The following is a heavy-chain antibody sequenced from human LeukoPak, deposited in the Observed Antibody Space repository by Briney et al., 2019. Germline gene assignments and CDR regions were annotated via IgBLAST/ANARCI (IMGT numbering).Heavy chain of an antibody. CDR1: GFTFTDYY. Sequence: GASVKVSCKASGFTFTDYYIHWVRQAPGQGVEWMGYINPHSGGTSSPQKFQGRVAMTTDTSISSAYMELSSLISDDTAMYYCVREGNELLSKDFDYWGQGTLVTVSS. D-gene: IGHD2-21*02. J-gene: IGHJ4*02. CDR3: VREGNELLSKDFDY. CDR2: INPHSGGT. V-gene: IGHV1-2*02.